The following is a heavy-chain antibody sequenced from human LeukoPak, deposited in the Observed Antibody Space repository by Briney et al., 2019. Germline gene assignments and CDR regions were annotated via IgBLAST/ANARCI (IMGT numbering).Heavy chain of an antibody. CDR1: GFTFSSYA. Sequence: GGSLRLSCAASGFTFSSYAMTWIRQAPGKGLEWVSAISGSGGSTYYADSVKGRFTISRDNSKKTLYLQMSSLRAEDTAVYYCAKDRYYDFWSGSDYWGQGTLVTVSS. D-gene: IGHD3-3*01. J-gene: IGHJ4*02. V-gene: IGHV3-23*01. CDR3: AKDRYYDFWSGSDY. CDR2: ISGSGGST.